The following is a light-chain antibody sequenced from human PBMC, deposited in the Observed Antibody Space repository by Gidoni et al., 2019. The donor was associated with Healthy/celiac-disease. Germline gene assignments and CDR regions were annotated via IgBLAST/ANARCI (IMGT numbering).Light chain of an antibody. CDR1: QSISSY. CDR2: AAS. V-gene: IGKV1-39*01. Sequence: DIQMTQSPSSLSASVGDRVTITCRASQSISSYLNWYQQKPGKAPKLLIYAASSLHSGVPSRFSGSGSGTDFTRTISRLQPEDFATYYCQQSYSILVAFXQXTKVEIK. J-gene: IGKJ1*01. CDR3: QQSYSILVA.